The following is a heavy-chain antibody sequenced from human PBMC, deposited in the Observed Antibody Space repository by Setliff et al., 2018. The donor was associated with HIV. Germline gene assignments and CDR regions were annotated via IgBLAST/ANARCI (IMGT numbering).Heavy chain of an antibody. D-gene: IGHD3-22*01. Sequence: TVSGDPIKSEDSYWSWIRQPPGKGLEWIGHVHYRGSTFSNPSLKSRLSISIDRSRNQIFLMLTSVTAADTAVYYCARAPYHDYRGLAVYYFDYWGQGTLVTVSS. CDR2: VHYRGST. CDR1: GDPIKSEDSY. V-gene: IGHV4-31*03. CDR3: ARAPYHDYRGLAVYYFDY. J-gene: IGHJ4*02.